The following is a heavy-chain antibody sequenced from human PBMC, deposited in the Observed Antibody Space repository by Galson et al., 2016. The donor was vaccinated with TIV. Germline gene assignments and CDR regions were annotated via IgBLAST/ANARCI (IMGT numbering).Heavy chain of an antibody. CDR3: ASVTWFPGLSLDN. CDR2: FDPEQHKK. Sequence: SVKVSCKVSGDSLSDLSMHWVRQAPGKGLEWMAGFDPEQHKKIYEQKLEGRVTLTDDTSTDTAFLELSSLSFEDTAVYYCASVTWFPGLSLDNWGQGTLVIVSS. V-gene: IGHV1-24*01. J-gene: IGHJ4*02. CDR1: GDSLSDLS. D-gene: IGHD2/OR15-2a*01.